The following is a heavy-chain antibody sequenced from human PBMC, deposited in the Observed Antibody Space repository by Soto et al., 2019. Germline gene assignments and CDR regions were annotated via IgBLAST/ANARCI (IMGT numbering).Heavy chain of an antibody. D-gene: IGHD3-10*01. V-gene: IGHV1-18*01. CDR3: ARDIIYGSGSCDY. J-gene: IGHJ4*02. CDR2: ISTNNGNT. CDR1: GYTFTYYG. Sequence: QVQLLQSGAEVKKPGASVKVSCKASGYTFTYYGITWVRQAPGQGLEWMGWISTNNGNTNYAQKLQGRVTRTTDTSKSTAYMELRSLRSDDTAVYYCARDIIYGSGSCDYWGQGTLVTVSS.